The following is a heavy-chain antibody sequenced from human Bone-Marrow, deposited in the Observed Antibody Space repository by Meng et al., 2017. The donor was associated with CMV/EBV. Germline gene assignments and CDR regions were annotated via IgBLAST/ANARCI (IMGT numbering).Heavy chain of an antibody. CDR2: IKSKTDGGTT. D-gene: IGHD3-10*01. CDR1: GFTFSNAW. J-gene: IGHJ4*02. V-gene: IGHV3-15*01. CDR3: TTSTMVRGVTPL. Sequence: GESLKISCAASGFTFSNAWMSWVRQAPGKGLEWVGRIKSKTDGGTTDYAAPVKGRFTISRDDSKNTLYLQMNSLKTEDTAVYYCTTSTMVRGVTPLWGQGTRVTVSS.